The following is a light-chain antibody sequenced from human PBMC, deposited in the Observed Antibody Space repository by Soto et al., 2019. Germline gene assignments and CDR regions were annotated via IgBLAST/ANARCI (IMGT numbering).Light chain of an antibody. J-gene: IGKJ1*01. Sequence: IVLTQSPATLSLSPWERATLSCMAGQSLSSSYLAWYQQKPGQAPRLLIYCASSRATGSPDGFSGSGSGTDFTLTISRLEPEDFAVDYCQQHGSSPWTFGQGTKVDIK. V-gene: IGKV3-20*01. CDR3: QQHGSSPWT. CDR1: QSLSSSY. CDR2: CAS.